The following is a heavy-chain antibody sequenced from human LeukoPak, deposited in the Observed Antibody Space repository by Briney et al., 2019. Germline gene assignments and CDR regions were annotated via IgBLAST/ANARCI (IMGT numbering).Heavy chain of an antibody. CDR1: GFTFSSYG. CDR3: ASGIVVVTATY. CDR2: ISYDGSNK. J-gene: IGHJ4*02. Sequence: GGSLRLSCAASGFTFSSYGMHWVRQAPGKGLEWVAVISYDGSNKYYADSVKGRFTISRDNAKNSLYLQMNSLRAEDTAVYYCASGIVVVTATYWGQGTLVTVSS. D-gene: IGHD2-21*02. V-gene: IGHV3-30*03.